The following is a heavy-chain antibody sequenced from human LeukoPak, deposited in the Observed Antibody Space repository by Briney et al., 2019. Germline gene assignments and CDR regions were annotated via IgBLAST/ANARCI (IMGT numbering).Heavy chain of an antibody. Sequence: PGGSLRLSCAASGFTFSSYSMDWVRQAPGKGLEWVSSISSSSSYIYYADSVKGRFTISRDNAKNSLYLQMNSLRAEDTAVYYCARDLVAGAFDIWGQGTMVTVSS. CDR2: ISSSSSYI. CDR1: GFTFSSYS. CDR3: ARDLVAGAFDI. V-gene: IGHV3-21*01. D-gene: IGHD2-21*01. J-gene: IGHJ3*02.